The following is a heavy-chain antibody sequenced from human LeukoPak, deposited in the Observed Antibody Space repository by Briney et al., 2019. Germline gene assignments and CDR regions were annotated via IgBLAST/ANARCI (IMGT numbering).Heavy chain of an antibody. V-gene: IGHV3-53*01. D-gene: IGHD6-19*01. CDR2: IYSGGST. CDR3: ARAPGYSSGWVDY. Sequence: PGGWLRLFCAASGFTVSSNYMSWVRQAAGQGLEWGSVIYSGGSTYYADSVKGRFTSSRDNSKNTLYLQMNSLRADDTAVYYCARAPGYSSGWVDYWGQGTLVTVSS. CDR1: GFTVSSNY. J-gene: IGHJ4*02.